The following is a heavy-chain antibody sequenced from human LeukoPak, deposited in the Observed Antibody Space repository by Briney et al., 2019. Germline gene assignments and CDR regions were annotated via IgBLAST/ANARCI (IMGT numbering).Heavy chain of an antibody. V-gene: IGHV4-59*01. Sequence: SETLSLTCTVSGGSISSYYWSWIRQPPGKGLEWHRYIYYSGSTDYSPFLKSRVTISVDTSKNQFYLKLSSVTAADTAVYYCAREGGRGMIVEGMDVWGKGTTVTISS. D-gene: IGHD3-22*01. CDR2: IYYSGST. J-gene: IGHJ6*04. CDR1: GGSISSYY. CDR3: AREGGRGMIVEGMDV.